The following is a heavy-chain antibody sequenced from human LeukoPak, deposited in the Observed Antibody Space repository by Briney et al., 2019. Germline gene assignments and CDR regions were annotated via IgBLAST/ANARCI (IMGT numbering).Heavy chain of an antibody. CDR3: GTTEHDSGDY. J-gene: IGHJ4*02. D-gene: IGHD6-25*01. CDR1: GDSISNSNW. Sequence: PSETLSLTCAVSGDSISNSNWWTWIRQPPGKGLEWIGEVYPTGSTNYSPSLKGRVTISVDKSKNQLSLTLTSVTAADTAVYFCGTTEHDSGDYWGQGTLVTVSS. CDR2: VYPTGST. V-gene: IGHV4-4*02.